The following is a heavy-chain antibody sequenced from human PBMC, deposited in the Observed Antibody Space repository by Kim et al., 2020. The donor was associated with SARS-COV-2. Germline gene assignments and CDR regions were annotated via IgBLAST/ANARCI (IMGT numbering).Heavy chain of an antibody. J-gene: IGHJ5*02. CDR3: ARRQTATFSAVAGGWFDP. V-gene: IGHV4-39*01. D-gene: IGHD6-19*01. Sequence: SETLSLTCTVSGGSISSSSYYWGWIRQPPGKGLEWIGSIYYSGSTYYNPSLKSRVTISVDTSKNQFSLKLSSVTAADTAVYYCARRQTATFSAVAGGWFDPWGQGTLVTVSS. CDR1: GGSISSSSYY. CDR2: IYYSGST.